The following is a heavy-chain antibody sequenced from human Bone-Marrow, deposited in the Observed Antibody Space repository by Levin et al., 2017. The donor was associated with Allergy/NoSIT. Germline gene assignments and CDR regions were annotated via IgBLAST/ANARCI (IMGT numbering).Heavy chain of an antibody. CDR3: AKASPLGYCSSTSCNSGY. CDR1: GFTFSSYA. Sequence: GESLKISCAASGFTFSSYAMSWVRQAPGKGLEWVSAISGSGGSTYYADSVKGRFTISRDNSKNTLYLQMNSLRAEDTAVYYCAKASPLGYCSSTSCNSGYWGQGTLVTVSS. D-gene: IGHD2-2*01. J-gene: IGHJ4*02. CDR2: ISGSGGST. V-gene: IGHV3-23*01.